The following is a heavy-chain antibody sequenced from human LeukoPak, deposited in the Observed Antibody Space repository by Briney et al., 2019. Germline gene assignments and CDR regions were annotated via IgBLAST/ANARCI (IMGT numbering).Heavy chain of an antibody. CDR1: GFTFSSYG. V-gene: IGHV3-30*18. D-gene: IGHD3-3*01. CDR2: ISYDGSNK. CDR3: AKEWSAHDAFDI. Sequence: GGSLRLSCAASGFTFSSYGMHWVRQAPGKGLEWVAVISYDGSNKYYADSVKGRFTISRDNSKNTLYLQMNSLRAEDTAVYYCAKEWSAHDAFDIWGQGTMVTVSS. J-gene: IGHJ3*02.